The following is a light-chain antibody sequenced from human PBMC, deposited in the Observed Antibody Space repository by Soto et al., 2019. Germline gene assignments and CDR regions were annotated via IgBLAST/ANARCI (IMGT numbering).Light chain of an antibody. CDR2: DNN. CDR1: SSNIGNNY. J-gene: IGLJ1*01. CDR3: GTGDSSLSVYV. Sequence: QSVLTQPPSVSAAPGQRVTISCSGSSSNIGNNYVSWYQQLPGTAPKLLIYDNNKRPSGIPDRFPGSKSGTSATLGITGLQTGDEADYYCGTGDSSLSVYVFGTG. V-gene: IGLV1-51*01.